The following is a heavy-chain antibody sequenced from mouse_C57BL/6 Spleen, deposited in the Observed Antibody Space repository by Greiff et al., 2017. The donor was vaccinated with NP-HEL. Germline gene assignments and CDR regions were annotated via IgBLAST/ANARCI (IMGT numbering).Heavy chain of an antibody. CDR3: ARSGYCNWAY. CDR2: IYPGSGST. Sequence: QVQLQQPGAELVKPGASVKMSCKASGYTFTSYWITWVKQRPGQGLEWIGDIYPGSGSTNYNEKFKSKATLTVDTSSSTAYRQLSRLTSEDSAVYYCARSGYCNWAYWGQGTLVTVSA. D-gene: IGHD2-1*01. J-gene: IGHJ3*01. CDR1: GYTFTSYW. V-gene: IGHV1-55*01.